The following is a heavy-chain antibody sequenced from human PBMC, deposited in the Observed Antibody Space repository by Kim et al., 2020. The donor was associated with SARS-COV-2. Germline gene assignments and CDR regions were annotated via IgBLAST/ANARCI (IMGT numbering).Heavy chain of an antibody. Sequence: GGSLRLSCAASGFTFDDYTMHWVRQAPGKGLEWVSLISWDGGSTYYADSVKGRFTISRDNSKNSLYLQMNSLRTEDTALYYCAKDKGIPGVTNYYYYGMDFWGQGTTVTVSS. V-gene: IGHV3-43*01. D-gene: IGHD2-2*02. CDR3: AKDKGIPGVTNYYYYGMDF. CDR1: GFTFDDYT. CDR2: ISWDGGST. J-gene: IGHJ6*02.